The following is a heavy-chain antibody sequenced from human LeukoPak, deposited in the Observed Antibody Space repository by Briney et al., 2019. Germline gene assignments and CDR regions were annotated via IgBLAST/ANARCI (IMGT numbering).Heavy chain of an antibody. CDR3: AKDRRDGYNSFDY. Sequence: GGSLRLSCAASGFTFSSYGMHWVRQAPGEGLEWVAVISYDGSNKYYADSVKGRFTISRDNSKNTLYLQMNSLRAEDTAVYYCAKDRRDGYNSFDYWGQGTLVTVSS. D-gene: IGHD5-12*01. CDR2: ISYDGSNK. CDR1: GFTFSSYG. J-gene: IGHJ4*02. V-gene: IGHV3-30*18.